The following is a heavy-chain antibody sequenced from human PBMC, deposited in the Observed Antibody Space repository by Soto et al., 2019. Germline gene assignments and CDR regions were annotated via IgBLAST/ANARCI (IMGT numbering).Heavy chain of an antibody. CDR2: INPNSGGT. J-gene: IGHJ4*02. CDR3: VTASRSDNDSLHS. D-gene: IGHD5-12*01. V-gene: IGHV1-2*04. CDR1: GYPFTDSY. Sequence: GASVKVSCKDSGYPFTDSYLHCVRQAPGQGLEWIGWINPNSGGTKYAQKFHDWVTMTRDTSISTAYXDVSRLTSKDTPLYYCVTASRSDNDSLHSWSPGTAVTGAS.